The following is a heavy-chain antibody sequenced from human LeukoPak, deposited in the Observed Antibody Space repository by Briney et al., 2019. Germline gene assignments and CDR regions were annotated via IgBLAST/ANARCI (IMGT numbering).Heavy chain of an antibody. CDR3: ARAFLDGFDI. CDR1: GFTFRDYF. V-gene: IGHV3-11*04. J-gene: IGHJ3*02. Sequence: PGGSLRLSCAASGFTFRDYFMTWIRQAPGKGLEWVSYISSSGNAVYHADSVKGRFTISRDNAKNSLYLQLNSLRAEDTAVYYRARAFLDGFDIWGQGTMVTVSS. D-gene: IGHD2/OR15-2a*01. CDR2: ISSSGNAV.